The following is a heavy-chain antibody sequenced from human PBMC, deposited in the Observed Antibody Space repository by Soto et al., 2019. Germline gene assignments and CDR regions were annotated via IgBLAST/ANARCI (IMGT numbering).Heavy chain of an antibody. CDR3: TRDYNWANDY. Sequence: ESGGGLVQPGGSPRVSCAASGFTFSDHFMDWVRQAPGKGLEWIGRIRNKGSSYSTEYAASVEGRFTISRDDSSNSLSLQMNSLKIEDTAVYYCTRDYNWANDYWGQGTLVTVSS. J-gene: IGHJ4*02. CDR2: IRNKGSSYST. V-gene: IGHV3-72*01. D-gene: IGHD1-20*01. CDR1: GFTFSDHF.